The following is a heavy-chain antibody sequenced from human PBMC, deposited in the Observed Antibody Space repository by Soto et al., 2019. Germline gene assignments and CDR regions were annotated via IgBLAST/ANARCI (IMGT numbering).Heavy chain of an antibody. J-gene: IGHJ4*02. D-gene: IGHD3-3*01. V-gene: IGHV3-15*05. CDR2: IKSKTDGGTT. CDR3: TTVMARGFLEWLMYFDY. CDR1: GFTFSNAW. Sequence: EVQLVESGGGLVKPGGSLRLSCAASGFTFSNAWMSWVRQAPGKGLEWVGRIKSKTDGGTTDYAAHVKGRFTISRDDSKNTLYLQMNSVKTEATAVYYCTTVMARGFLEWLMYFDYWCQGTLVTVSS.